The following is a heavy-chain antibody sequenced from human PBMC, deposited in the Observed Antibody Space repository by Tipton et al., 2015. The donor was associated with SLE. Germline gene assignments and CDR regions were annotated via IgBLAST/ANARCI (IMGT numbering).Heavy chain of an antibody. D-gene: IGHD4-23*01. CDR2: ISYDGSNK. CDR3: ARANSIARDAFDI. Sequence: RSLRLSCAASGFTFSSYAMHWVRQAPGKGLEWVAVISYDGSNKYYADSVKGRFTISRDNSKNTLYLQMNSLRAEDTAVYYCARANSIARDAFDIWGQGTMVTVSS. J-gene: IGHJ3*02. V-gene: IGHV3-30-3*01. CDR1: GFTFSSYA.